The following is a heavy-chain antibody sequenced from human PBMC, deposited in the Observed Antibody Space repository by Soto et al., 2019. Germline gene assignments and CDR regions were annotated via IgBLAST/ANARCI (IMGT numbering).Heavy chain of an antibody. CDR3: VRDLNCGGGRCYSQQIR. V-gene: IGHV4-4*02. CDR1: GVSVSTTAW. D-gene: IGHD2-15*01. CDR2: ISHDGIT. J-gene: IGHJ4*02. Sequence: QVELQESGPGLVKPSWTLSLTCAVSGVSVSTTAWWNWVRQPPGKGLEGVGEISHDGITKEKPSLKSRLTMSLDKSNNHFSLKLNSVTAADTAVYYCVRDLNCGGGRCYSQQIRWGQGTLVTVSS.